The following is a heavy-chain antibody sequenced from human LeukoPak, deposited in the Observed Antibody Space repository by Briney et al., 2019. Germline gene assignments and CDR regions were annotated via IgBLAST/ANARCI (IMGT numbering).Heavy chain of an antibody. J-gene: IGHJ4*02. CDR1: GYTFTTHD. CDR2: MSPNSGDT. Sequence: ASVKVSCTASGYTFTTHDINWVRQATGQGLEWLGWMSPNSGDTGYAQKFQGRVTMTNDSSISTAYMELSSLRSEDTAIYYCVRTPPNWGFDYWGQGTLVTVSS. D-gene: IGHD7-27*01. CDR3: VRTPPNWGFDY. V-gene: IGHV1-8*01.